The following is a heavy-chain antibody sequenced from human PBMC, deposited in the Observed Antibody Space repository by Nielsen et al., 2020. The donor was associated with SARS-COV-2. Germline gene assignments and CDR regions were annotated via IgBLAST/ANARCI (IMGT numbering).Heavy chain of an antibody. D-gene: IGHD4-17*01. CDR2: ISASGGST. J-gene: IGHJ5*02. CDR3: AKDGYGDYAAELNWFDP. V-gene: IGHV3-23*01. CDR1: GFTFNIYA. Sequence: GGSLRLSCIASGFTFNIYAMAWVRRTPGRGLQWVSGISASGGSTYYTDSVKGRFAVSRDNSRNTLYLQMHSLRVEDTALYYCAKDGYGDYAAELNWFDPWGQGTLVTVSS.